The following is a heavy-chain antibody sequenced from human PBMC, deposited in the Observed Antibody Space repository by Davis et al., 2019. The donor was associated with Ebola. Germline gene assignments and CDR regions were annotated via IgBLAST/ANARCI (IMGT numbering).Heavy chain of an antibody. D-gene: IGHD6-19*01. CDR1: GFSFSDNY. CDR3: AKGGSGWPSDYSYGLGV. Sequence: GESLKISCATSGFSFSDNYMTWARQVPGKGLEWVSAVTSSGGSTYYANSVKGRFTISRDNSKNTLFLQLNSLGVEDTAVYYCAKGGSGWPSDYSYGLGVWGKGTTVTVSS. V-gene: IGHV3-23*01. J-gene: IGHJ6*04. CDR2: VTSSGGST.